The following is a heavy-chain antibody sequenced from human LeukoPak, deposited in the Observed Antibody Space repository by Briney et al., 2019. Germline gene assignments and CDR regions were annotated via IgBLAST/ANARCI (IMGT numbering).Heavy chain of an antibody. V-gene: IGHV3-33*01. CDR2: ILNDGSQE. J-gene: IGHJ3*02. Sequence: GRSLRLSCAAPGFTFSSYGMHWVRQAPGKGLEWVAVILNDGSQEKYADSVKGRFTISRDNSKNTLFLQMNSLRAEDTAVYYCARDDALGDNALDIWGQGTMVTVFS. CDR1: GFTFSSYG. D-gene: IGHD3-16*01. CDR3: ARDDALGDNALDI.